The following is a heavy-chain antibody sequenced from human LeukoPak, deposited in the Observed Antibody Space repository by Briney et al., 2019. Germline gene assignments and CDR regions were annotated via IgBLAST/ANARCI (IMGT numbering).Heavy chain of an antibody. CDR1: GGSISSYY. D-gene: IGHD6-19*01. Sequence: PSETLSLTRTVSGGSISSYYWSWIRQPPGKGLEWIGYIYYSGSTNYNPSLKSRVTVSVDTSKNQFSLKLSSVTAADTAVYYCARGAVAGTGLFDYWGQGTLVTVSS. CDR3: ARGAVAGTGLFDY. CDR2: IYYSGST. J-gene: IGHJ4*02. V-gene: IGHV4-59*01.